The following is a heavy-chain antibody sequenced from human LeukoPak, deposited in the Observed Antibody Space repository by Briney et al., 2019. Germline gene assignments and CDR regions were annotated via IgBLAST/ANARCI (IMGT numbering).Heavy chain of an antibody. CDR1: GFIFSSYE. J-gene: IGHJ4*02. CDR3: ASNVVGATDY. D-gene: IGHD1-26*01. V-gene: IGHV3-48*03. CDR2: ISGSSTTI. Sequence: PGGSLRLSCAASGFIFSSYEMNWVRQAPGKGLEWVSYISGSSTTIYYADSVKGRFTISRDNAKNSLYLQMNSLRAEDTAVYYCASNVVGATDYWGQGTLVTVSS.